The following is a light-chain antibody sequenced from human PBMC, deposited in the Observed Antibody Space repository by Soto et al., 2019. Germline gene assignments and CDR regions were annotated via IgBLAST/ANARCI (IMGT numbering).Light chain of an antibody. Sequence: QSALTQPASVSGSPGQSITISCTGTISDVGAYNYVSWYQQHPGKAPKLMIYEVSSRPSGVSNRFSGSKSANTASLTISGLQAGDEADYYCSSYTSSSTWLFGGGTKLTVL. CDR1: ISDVGAYNY. CDR2: EVS. CDR3: SSYTSSSTWL. J-gene: IGLJ3*02. V-gene: IGLV2-14*03.